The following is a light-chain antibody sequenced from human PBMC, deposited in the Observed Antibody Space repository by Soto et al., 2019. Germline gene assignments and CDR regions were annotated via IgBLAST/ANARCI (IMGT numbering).Light chain of an antibody. Sequence: GLTQPASVSGSPGQSITISCTGTSSDIGSYDYVSWYQQHPGKAPNLIIYEVTDRPSGVSNRFSGSKSGNTASLTISGLQAEDEADYYCSSFTSTSTRLFGSGTKVTVL. J-gene: IGLJ1*01. V-gene: IGLV2-14*01. CDR3: SSFTSTSTRL. CDR1: SSDIGSYDY. CDR2: EVT.